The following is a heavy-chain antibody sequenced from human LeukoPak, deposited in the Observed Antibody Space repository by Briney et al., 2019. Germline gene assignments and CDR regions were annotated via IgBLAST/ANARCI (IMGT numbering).Heavy chain of an antibody. D-gene: IGHD5-12*01. CDR3: SWLRFDYFDH. Sequence: GGSLTLSCAASGFPFSYAWMSWVRQAPGKGLEWVGRVKSQNDGGTTDYAAPVQGRFTVSRDDSKNTLYLQMNSLKTEDTAVYYCSWLRFDYFDHWGQGALVSVSS. V-gene: IGHV3-15*01. J-gene: IGHJ4*02. CDR2: VKSQNDGGTT. CDR1: GFPFSYAW.